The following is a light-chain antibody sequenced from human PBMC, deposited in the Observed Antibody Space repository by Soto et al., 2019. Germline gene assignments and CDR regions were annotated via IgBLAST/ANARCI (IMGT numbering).Light chain of an antibody. V-gene: IGKV3-15*01. CDR3: QQYYIWPQP. J-gene: IGKJ1*01. CDR2: GAS. CDR1: QTINNY. Sequence: VLTTAGTNLSVSQGDSEPLSCRASQTINNYVAWYQLKEGQVPRLVIYGASTRATDIPARFSGSGSGTEFTLTISSLQSEDFAAYHCQQYYIWPQPFGQGTMVDI.